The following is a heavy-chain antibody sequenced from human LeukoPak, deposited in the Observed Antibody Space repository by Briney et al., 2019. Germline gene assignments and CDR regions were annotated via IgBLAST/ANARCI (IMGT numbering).Heavy chain of an antibody. V-gene: IGHV4-34*01. CDR1: GGSFSGYY. CDR2: INHRGST. CDR3: ARDWGSDEAIDY. J-gene: IGHJ4*02. D-gene: IGHD2-21*02. Sequence: SETLSLTCAVYGGSFSGYYWSWIRQPPGKGLEWIGEINHRGSTNYNPSLKSRLNISVDTSKIQISLKLSSVTASDTAVYYCARDWGSDEAIDYWGQGTLVTVSS.